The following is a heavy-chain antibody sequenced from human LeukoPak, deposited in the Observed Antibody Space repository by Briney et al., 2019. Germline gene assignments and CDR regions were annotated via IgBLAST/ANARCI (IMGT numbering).Heavy chain of an antibody. V-gene: IGHV3-30-3*01. D-gene: IGHD7-27*01. CDR2: ISYDGSNK. CDR1: GFTFSSYA. J-gene: IGHJ4*02. Sequence: GGSLRLSCAASGFTFSSYAMHWVRQAPGKGLEWVAVISYDGSNKYYADSVKGRFTISRDNAKTTLYLQMNSLSAEGTAVYYCARDLNWGDFDYWGQGTLVTVSS. CDR3: ARDLNWGDFDY.